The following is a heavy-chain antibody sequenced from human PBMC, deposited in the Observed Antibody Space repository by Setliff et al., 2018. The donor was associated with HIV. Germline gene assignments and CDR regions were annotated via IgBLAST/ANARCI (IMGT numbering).Heavy chain of an antibody. CDR3: ARVGYSYGYYFDY. D-gene: IGHD5-18*01. V-gene: IGHV3-30*04. Sequence: GGSLRLSCAASGFTFSSYAMHWVRQAPGKGLECVAVISYDGSNKYYADSVKGRFTIARDNSKNTLYLQMNSLRAEDTAAYYCARVGYSYGYYFDYWGQGTLVTVSS. CDR2: ISYDGSNK. J-gene: IGHJ4*02. CDR1: GFTFSSYA.